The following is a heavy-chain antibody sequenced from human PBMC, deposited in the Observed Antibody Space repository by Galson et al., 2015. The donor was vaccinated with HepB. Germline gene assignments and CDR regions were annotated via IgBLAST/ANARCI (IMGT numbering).Heavy chain of an antibody. J-gene: IGHJ4*02. CDR3: ARIGVRSSGWDFDY. D-gene: IGHD6-19*01. Sequence: PALVKPTQTLTLTCTFSGFSLRTSGMRVSWIRQPPGKALEWLARIDWDDDKFYSTSLKTRLTISKDTSKNQVVLTMTNMDPVDTATYYCARIGVRSSGWDFDYWGQGTLVTVSS. V-gene: IGHV2-70*04. CDR1: GFSLRTSGMR. CDR2: IDWDDDK.